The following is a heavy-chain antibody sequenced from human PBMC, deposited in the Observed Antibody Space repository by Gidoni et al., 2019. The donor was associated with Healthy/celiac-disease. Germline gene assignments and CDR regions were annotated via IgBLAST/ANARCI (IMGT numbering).Heavy chain of an antibody. D-gene: IGHD1-26*01. CDR3: AKRGWETLTYYFDY. J-gene: IGHJ4*02. V-gene: IGHV3-23*01. CDR2: ISGSVGST. CDR1: GFTFSSYA. Sequence: EVQLLESGGGLVQPGGSLRPSCAASGFTFSSYAMSWVRQAPGKGLEWVSAISGSVGSTYYAASVKGRFTISRDNSKNTLYLQMNSLRAEDTAVYYCAKRGWETLTYYFDYWGQGTLVTVSS.